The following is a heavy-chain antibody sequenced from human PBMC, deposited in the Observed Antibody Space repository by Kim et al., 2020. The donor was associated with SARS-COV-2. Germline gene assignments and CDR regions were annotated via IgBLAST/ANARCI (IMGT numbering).Heavy chain of an antibody. CDR2: ISYDGSNK. CDR1: GFTFSSYG. J-gene: IGHJ6*02. Sequence: GGSLRLSCAASGFTFSSYGMHWVRQAPGKGLELVAVISYDGSNKYYADSVKGRFTISRDNSKNTLYLQMNSLRAEDTAVYYCAKDKQQLANYYGMDVWGQGTTVTVSS. D-gene: IGHD6-13*01. V-gene: IGHV3-30*18. CDR3: AKDKQQLANYYGMDV.